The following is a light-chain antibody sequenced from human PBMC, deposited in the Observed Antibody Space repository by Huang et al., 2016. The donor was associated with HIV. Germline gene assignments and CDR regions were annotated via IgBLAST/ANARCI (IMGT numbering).Light chain of an antibody. J-gene: IGKJ1*01. CDR3: QQRSNWPT. CDR1: QSVSSY. Sequence: EVVLTQSPGTLSLSPGKRATLSCRASQSVSSYLAWYQQKPGQVPRLLIYDASKRAIGIPARFSGSGSGTDYTLTISSLEPEDFAVYYCQQRSNWPTFGQGTKVEIK. V-gene: IGKV3-11*01. CDR2: DAS.